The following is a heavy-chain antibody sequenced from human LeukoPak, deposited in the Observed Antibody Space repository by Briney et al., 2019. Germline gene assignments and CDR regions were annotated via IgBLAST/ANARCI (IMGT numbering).Heavy chain of an antibody. CDR1: GGSFSGYY. CDR2: INHSGST. V-gene: IGHV4-34*01. CDR3: ARDWGVSARPGYMDV. Sequence: SETLSLTCAVYGGSFSGYYWSWIRQPPGKGLEWIGEINHSGSTNYNPSLKSRLTISVDTSKNQFSLRLSPVTAADTAVYYCARDWGVSARPGYMDVWGKGTTVTVSS. J-gene: IGHJ6*03. D-gene: IGHD6-6*01.